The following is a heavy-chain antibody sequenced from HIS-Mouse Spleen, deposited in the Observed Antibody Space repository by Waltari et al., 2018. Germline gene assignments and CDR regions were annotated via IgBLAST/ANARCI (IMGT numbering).Heavy chain of an antibody. J-gene: IGHJ4*02. CDR1: GFSPRTSGMC. CDR3: ARIAEGYTSGWYAFDY. CDR2: IDWDDDK. V-gene: IGHV2-70*15. D-gene: IGHD6-19*01. Sequence: QVTLRESGPALVKPTQTLTLTCTFPGFSPRTSGMCVSWIRQPPGKALEWLARIDWDDDKYYSTSLKTRLTISKETSKNQVVLTMTNMDPVDTATYYCARIAEGYTSGWYAFDYWGQGTLVTVSS.